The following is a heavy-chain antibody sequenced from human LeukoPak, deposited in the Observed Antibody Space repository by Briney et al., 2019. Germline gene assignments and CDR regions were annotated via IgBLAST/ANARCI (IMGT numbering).Heavy chain of an antibody. D-gene: IGHD3-22*01. Sequence: SETPSLTCAVYGGSFSGYYWSWIRQPPGKGLEWIGEINHSGSTNYNPSLKSRVTISVDTSKNQFSLRLTSVTAADTALYYCVRHRGYFADWYFDLWGRGTLVTVSS. V-gene: IGHV4-34*01. CDR3: VRHRGYFADWYFDL. J-gene: IGHJ2*01. CDR1: GGSFSGYY. CDR2: INHSGST.